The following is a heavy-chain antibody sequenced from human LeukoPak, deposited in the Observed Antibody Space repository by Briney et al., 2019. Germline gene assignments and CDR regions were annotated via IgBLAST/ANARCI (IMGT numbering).Heavy chain of an antibody. D-gene: IGHD3-16*01. J-gene: IGHJ3*02. CDR1: GFTFSNYW. Sequence: GGSLTDTFAASGFTFSNYWMSWVRQAPGKGVEWLANINQDGSEIYYADSVRGRFTISRDNAKSSLYLQMNSLRPEDTALYYCAKASTSYGYKDDAFDIWGQGTMVTVSS. CDR3: AKASTSYGYKDDAFDI. CDR2: INQDGSEI. V-gene: IGHV3-7*03.